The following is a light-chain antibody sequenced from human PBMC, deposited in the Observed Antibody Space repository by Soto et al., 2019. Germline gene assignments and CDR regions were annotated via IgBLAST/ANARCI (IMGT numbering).Light chain of an antibody. V-gene: IGLV2-14*01. CDR3: SSYTISSTWV. J-gene: IGLJ3*02. CDR2: EVT. CDR1: SNDVGIYNY. Sequence: QSVLTQPPSASGTPGQRVTISCTGTSNDVGIYNYVSWYQQHPGKAPKLIIYEVTNRPSGVSDRFSGSKSDNTASLTISGLQAEDEADYYCSSYTISSTWVFGGGTKLTVL.